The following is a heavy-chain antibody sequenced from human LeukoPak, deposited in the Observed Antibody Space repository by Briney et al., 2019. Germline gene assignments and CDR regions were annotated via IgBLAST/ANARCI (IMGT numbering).Heavy chain of an antibody. CDR2: IYYSGST. CDR3: ARPSTIAAAGFDY. CDR1: GGSISSSSYY. V-gene: IGHV4-39*01. Sequence: PSETLSLTCTVSGGSISSSSYYWGWIRQPPGKGLEWIGSIYYSGSTYYNPSLKSRVTISVDTSRNQFSLKLSSVTAADTAVYYCARPSTIAAAGFDYWGQGTLVTVSS. D-gene: IGHD6-13*01. J-gene: IGHJ4*02.